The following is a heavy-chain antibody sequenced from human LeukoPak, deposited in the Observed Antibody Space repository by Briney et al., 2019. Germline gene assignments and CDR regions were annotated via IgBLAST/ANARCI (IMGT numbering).Heavy chain of an antibody. J-gene: IGHJ4*02. V-gene: IGHV3-7*01. CDR3: ARDREMTI. CDR1: GFTFSSYL. CDR2: IKQDGSEK. Sequence: PGGSLRLSCAASGFTFSSYLMSWVRQAPGKGLEWVANIKQDGSEKYYVDSVKGRFTISGDNAKNSLYLQMNSLRAEDTAVYYCARDREMTIWGQGTLVTVSS. D-gene: IGHD4/OR15-4a*01.